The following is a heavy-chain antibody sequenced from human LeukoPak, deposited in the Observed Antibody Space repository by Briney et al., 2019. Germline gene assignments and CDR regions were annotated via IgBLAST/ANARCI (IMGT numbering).Heavy chain of an antibody. CDR2: IYHSGST. CDR3: ASVITMTNWFDP. D-gene: IGHD3-22*01. CDR1: GGSICSGGYY. V-gene: IGHV4-30-2*01. Sequence: PSQTLSLTCTVSGGSICSGGYYWSWIRQPPGKGLEWIGYIYHSGSTYYNPSLKSRVTISVDRSKNQFSLKLSSVTAADTAVYYCASVITMTNWFDPWGQGTLVTVSS. J-gene: IGHJ5*02.